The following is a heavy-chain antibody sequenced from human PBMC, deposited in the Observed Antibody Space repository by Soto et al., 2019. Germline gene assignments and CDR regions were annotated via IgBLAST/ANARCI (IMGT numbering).Heavy chain of an antibody. CDR2: IWYDGSNK. CDR1: GFTFSSYG. V-gene: IGHV3-33*01. Sequence: GGSLRLSCAASGFTFSSYGMHWVRQAPGKGLEWVAVIWYDGSNKYYADSVKGRFTISRDNSKNTLYLQMNSLRAEDTAVYYCARDDLPLLWFGELSLFDYWGQGTLVTVSS. J-gene: IGHJ4*02. CDR3: ARDDLPLLWFGELSLFDY. D-gene: IGHD3-10*01.